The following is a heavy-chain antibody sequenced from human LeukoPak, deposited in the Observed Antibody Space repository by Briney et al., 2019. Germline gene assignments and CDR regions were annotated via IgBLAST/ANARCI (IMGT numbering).Heavy chain of an antibody. CDR2: ISSSSSYI. CDR1: GFTFSTYS. Sequence: GGSLRLSCAASGFTFSTYSMNWVRQAPGKGLEWVSSISSSSSYIYYADSVKGRFTISRDNAKNSLYLQMNSLRAEDTAVYYCASWPQIQWFGELLYYGMDVWGQGTTVTVSS. D-gene: IGHD3-10*01. V-gene: IGHV3-21*01. J-gene: IGHJ6*02. CDR3: ASWPQIQWFGELLYYGMDV.